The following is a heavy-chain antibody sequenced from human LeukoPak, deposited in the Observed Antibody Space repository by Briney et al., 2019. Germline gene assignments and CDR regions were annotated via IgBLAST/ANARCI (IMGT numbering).Heavy chain of an antibody. D-gene: IGHD1-26*01. V-gene: IGHV3-33*06. CDR1: GFTFSSYG. CDR3: AKPTRGSGSFLIDF. J-gene: IGHJ4*02. CDR2: IWDDGSSK. Sequence: GGSLRLSCAASGFTFSSYGMHWARQAPGKGLEWVAVIWDDGSSKYYGDSVKGRFTISRDNSKNTLYLQMNSLRAEDAAVYYCAKPTRGSGSFLIDFWGQGTLVTVSS.